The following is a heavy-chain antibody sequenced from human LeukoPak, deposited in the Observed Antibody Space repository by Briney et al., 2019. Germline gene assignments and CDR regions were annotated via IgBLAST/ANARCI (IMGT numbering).Heavy chain of an antibody. CDR1: GGSISSYY. Sequence: PSETLSLTCTVSGGSISSYYWSWIRQPAGKGPEWIGRIYTSGSTNYNPSLKSRVTMSVDTSKNQFSLKLSSVTAADTAVYYCARDQRSGGGLWFEYNWFDPWGQGTLVTVSS. J-gene: IGHJ5*02. CDR3: ARDQRSGGGLWFEYNWFDP. D-gene: IGHD3-10*01. CDR2: IYTSGST. V-gene: IGHV4-4*07.